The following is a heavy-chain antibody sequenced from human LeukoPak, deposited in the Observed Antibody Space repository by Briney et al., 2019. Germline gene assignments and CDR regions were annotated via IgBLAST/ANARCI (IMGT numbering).Heavy chain of an antibody. CDR3: ARVPPNWNLYFDY. V-gene: IGHV1-8*01. Sequence: ASVKVSCKASGYTFTSYDINWVRQATGQGLEWMGWMNPNSGNTGYAQKFQGRVTMTRNTSISTAYMGLSSLRSEDTAVYYCARVPPNWNLYFDYWGRGTLVTVSS. D-gene: IGHD1-7*01. CDR1: GYTFTSYD. CDR2: MNPNSGNT. J-gene: IGHJ4*02.